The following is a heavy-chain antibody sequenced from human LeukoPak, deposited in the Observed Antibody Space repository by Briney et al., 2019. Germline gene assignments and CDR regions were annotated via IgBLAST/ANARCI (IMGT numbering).Heavy chain of an antibody. CDR3: TTDSKYYDYVWGSYRYTYYFDY. V-gene: IGHV3-15*01. J-gene: IGHJ4*02. Sequence: KSGGSLRLSCAASGFSFSNAWMSWVRQAPGKGLEWVGRIKSKTDGGTTDYAAPVKGRFTISRDDSKNTLYLQMNSLKTEDTAVYYCTTDSKYYDYVWGSYRYTYYFDYWGQGTLVTVSS. CDR1: GFSFSNAW. CDR2: IKSKTDGGTT. D-gene: IGHD3-16*02.